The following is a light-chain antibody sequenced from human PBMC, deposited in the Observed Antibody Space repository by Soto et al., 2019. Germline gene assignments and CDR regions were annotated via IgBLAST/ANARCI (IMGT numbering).Light chain of an antibody. J-gene: IGLJ3*02. CDR1: SSNIGNNA. V-gene: IGLV1-36*01. CDR3: AAWDDSLNGWV. CDR2: YDD. Sequence: QSVQTQPPSVSEAPRQRVTISCSGSSSNIGNNAVNWYQQLPGKAPKLLIYYDDLLPSGVSDRFSGSKSGTSASLAISGLQSEDEADYYCAAWDDSLNGWVFGGGTQLTVL.